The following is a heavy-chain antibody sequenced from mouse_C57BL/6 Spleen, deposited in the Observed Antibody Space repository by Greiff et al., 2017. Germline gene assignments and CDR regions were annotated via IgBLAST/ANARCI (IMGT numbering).Heavy chain of an antibody. J-gene: IGHJ2*01. D-gene: IGHD1-1*01. V-gene: IGHV1-82*01. CDR2: IYPGDGDT. CDR3: AAITTVVATSVYFDY. Sequence: LVESGPELVKPGASVKISCKASGYAFSSSWMNWVKQRPGKGLEWIGRIYPGDGDTNYNGKFKGKATLTADKSSSTAYMQLSSLTSEDSAVYFCAAITTVVATSVYFDYWGQGTTLTVSS. CDR1: GYAFSSSW.